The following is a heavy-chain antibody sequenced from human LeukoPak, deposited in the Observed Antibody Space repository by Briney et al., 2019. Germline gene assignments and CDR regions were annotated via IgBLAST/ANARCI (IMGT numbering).Heavy chain of an antibody. CDR1: GGSISSYY. CDR2: IYTSGST. Sequence: SETLSLTCTVSGGSISSYYWSWIRQPPGKGLEWIGYIYTSGSTNYNPPLKSRVTISVDTSKNQFSLKLSSVTAADTAVYYCARLRLGSSSLNYYYYMDVWGKGTTVTVSS. CDR3: ARLRLGSSSLNYYYYMDV. V-gene: IGHV4-4*09. J-gene: IGHJ6*03. D-gene: IGHD6-6*01.